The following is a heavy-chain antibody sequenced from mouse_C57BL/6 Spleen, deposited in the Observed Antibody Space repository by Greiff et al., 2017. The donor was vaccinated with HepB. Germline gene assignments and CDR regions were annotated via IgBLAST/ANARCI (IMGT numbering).Heavy chain of an antibody. CDR3: TRDYYGSSYVNFDV. D-gene: IGHD1-1*01. CDR1: GYTFTSYW. CDR2: IYPGNSDT. J-gene: IGHJ1*03. V-gene: IGHV1-5*01. Sequence: EVKLVESGTVLARPGASVKMSCKTSGYTFTSYWMHWVKQRPGQGLEWIGAIYPGNSDTSYNQKFKGKAKLTAVTSASTAYMALSSLTNEDSAVYYCTRDYYGSSYVNFDVWGTGTTVTVSS.